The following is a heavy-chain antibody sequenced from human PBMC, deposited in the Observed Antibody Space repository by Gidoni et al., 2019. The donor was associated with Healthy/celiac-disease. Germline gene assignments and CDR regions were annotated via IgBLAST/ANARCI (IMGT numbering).Heavy chain of an antibody. CDR3: ARSRDSYDYYYMDV. CDR1: GGTSSSYA. J-gene: IGHJ6*03. CDR2: IIPICGTA. Sequence: VQPAQSGAEVKKPGSSVQVSCKASGGTSSSYAISWVRQAPGQGLVWMGGIIPICGTANNAQKFQGRVTITADESTSTAYMELSSLRSEDTAVYYCARSRDSYDYYYMDVWGKGTTVTVSS. D-gene: IGHD5-18*01. V-gene: IGHV1-69*01.